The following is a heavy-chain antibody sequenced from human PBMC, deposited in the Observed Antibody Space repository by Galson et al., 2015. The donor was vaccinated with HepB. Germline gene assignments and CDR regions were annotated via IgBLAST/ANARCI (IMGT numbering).Heavy chain of an antibody. J-gene: IGHJ5*02. CDR2: INPSGGST. V-gene: IGHV1-46*03. D-gene: IGHD2-21*01. Sequence: SVKVSCKASGYTFTSYYMHWVRQAPGQGLEWMGIINPSGGSTSYAQKFQGRVTMTRDTSTSTVYMELSGLRSEDTAVYYCARDLWGLDWFDPWGQGTLVTVSS. CDR3: ARDLWGLDWFDP. CDR1: GYTFTSYY.